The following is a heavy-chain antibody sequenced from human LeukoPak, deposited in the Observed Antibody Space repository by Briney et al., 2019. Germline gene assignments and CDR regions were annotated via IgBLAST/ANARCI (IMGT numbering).Heavy chain of an antibody. CDR3: ARDLTSSSTAYFQH. CDR2: IKQDGSEK. V-gene: IGHV3-7*01. Sequence: GGSLRLSCTASGFTFSSYWMNWVRQAPGKGLEWVANIKQDGSEKYYADSVKGRFTISRDDAENSLYLQMNSLRAEDTAVYYCARDLTSSSTAYFQHWGQGTLVTVSS. D-gene: IGHD6-6*01. J-gene: IGHJ1*01. CDR1: GFTFSSYW.